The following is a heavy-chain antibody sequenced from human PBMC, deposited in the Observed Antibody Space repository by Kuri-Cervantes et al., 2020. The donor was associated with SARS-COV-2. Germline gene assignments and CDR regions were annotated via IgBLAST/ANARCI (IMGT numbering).Heavy chain of an antibody. V-gene: IGHV4-39*02. CDR2: IYYSGST. Sequence: SETLSLTCTVSGGSISSSSYYWGWIRQPPGKGLEWIGSIYYSGSTYYNPSLKSRVTISVDTSKNHVSLRLTSATAADTAVCYCGRVSWLPLWRRYSDSWGQGTLVTVSS. J-gene: IGHJ4*02. CDR3: GRVSWLPLWRRYSDS. CDR1: GGSISSSSYY. D-gene: IGHD5-24*01.